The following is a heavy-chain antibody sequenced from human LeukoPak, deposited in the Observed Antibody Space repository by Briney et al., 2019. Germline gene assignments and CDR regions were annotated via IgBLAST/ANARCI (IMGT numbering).Heavy chain of an antibody. CDR3: AKEWGYSSSWYYFDY. D-gene: IGHD6-13*01. CDR2: VSGSGGST. V-gene: IGHV3-23*01. Sequence: GGSLRLSCAAPGFTFSTYPMSWVRQAPGKGLEWVSGVSGSGGSTYYADSVKGRFTISRDNSKNTLYLQMNSLRAEDTAVYYCAKEWGYSSSWYYFDYWGQGTLVTVSS. J-gene: IGHJ4*02. CDR1: GFTFSTYP.